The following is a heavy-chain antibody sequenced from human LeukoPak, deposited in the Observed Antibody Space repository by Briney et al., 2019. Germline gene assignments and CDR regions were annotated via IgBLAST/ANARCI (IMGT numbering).Heavy chain of an antibody. J-gene: IGHJ4*02. V-gene: IGHV3-21*01. D-gene: IGHD3-3*01. CDR3: AREPFWSGYYSNLHFDY. Sequence: TGGSLRLSCAASGFTFSRYSMNWVRQAPGKGLEWVSSISSSSSYIYYADSVKGRFTISRDNAKNSLYLQMNSLRAEDTAVYYCAREPFWSGYYSNLHFDYWGQGTLVTVSS. CDR2: ISSSSSYI. CDR1: GFTFSRYS.